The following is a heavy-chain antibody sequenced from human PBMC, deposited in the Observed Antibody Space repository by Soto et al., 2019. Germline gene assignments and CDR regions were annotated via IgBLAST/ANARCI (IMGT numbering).Heavy chain of an antibody. Sequence: SVKVSCKASGYSFSSHAITWVRQAPGQSLEWMGGIIPVFGTPTYAQKFQGRLTISADKSTNTSSLELRSLRSEDTAVYYCARGGALSTSWYWGDGLDSWGQGTQVTVSS. CDR1: GYSFSSHA. J-gene: IGHJ4*02. D-gene: IGHD6-13*01. V-gene: IGHV1-69*06. CDR2: IIPVFGTP. CDR3: ARGGALSTSWYWGDGLDS.